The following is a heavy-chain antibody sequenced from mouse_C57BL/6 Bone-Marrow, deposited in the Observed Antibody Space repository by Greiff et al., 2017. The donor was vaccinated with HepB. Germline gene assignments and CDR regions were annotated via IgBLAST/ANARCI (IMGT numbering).Heavy chain of an antibody. D-gene: IGHD3-1*01. J-gene: IGHJ2*01. CDR1: GYTFTSYW. Sequence: VQLQQPGAELVMPGASVKLSCKASGYTFTSYWMHWVKQRPGQGLEWIGEIDPSDSYTNYNQKFKGKSTLTVDKSSSTAYMQLSSLTSEDSAVYYCAREERAPYYFDYWGQGTTLTVSS. V-gene: IGHV1-69*01. CDR2: IDPSDSYT. CDR3: AREERAPYYFDY.